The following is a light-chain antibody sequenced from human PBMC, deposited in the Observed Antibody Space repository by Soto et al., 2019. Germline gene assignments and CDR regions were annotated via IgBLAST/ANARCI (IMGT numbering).Light chain of an antibody. V-gene: IGLV2-14*01. J-gene: IGLJ1*01. CDR3: SSYTSSSTRPV. Sequence: QSALTQPASVSGSPGQTITISCTGTSSDVGAYNYVSWYQQHPGKAPKLMIYEVSNRLSGVSNRFSGSKSGNTASLTISGLQAEDEADYYCSSYTSSSTRPVFGTGTKVTVL. CDR2: EVS. CDR1: SSDVGAYNY.